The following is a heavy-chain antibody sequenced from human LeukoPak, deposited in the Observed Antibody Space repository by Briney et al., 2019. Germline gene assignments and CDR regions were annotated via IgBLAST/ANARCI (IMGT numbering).Heavy chain of an antibody. CDR2: MKQDGSEK. V-gene: IGHV3-7*01. CDR1: GFTFSSYW. D-gene: IGHD1-26*01. Sequence: GGSLRLSCAASGFTFSSYWMSWVRQAPGEGLEWVANMKQDGSEKYYVDSVKGRFTISRDNAKNSLYLQMNSLRAEDTAVYYCARGGTSRGIDYWGQGTLVTVSS. J-gene: IGHJ4*02. CDR3: ARGGTSRGIDY.